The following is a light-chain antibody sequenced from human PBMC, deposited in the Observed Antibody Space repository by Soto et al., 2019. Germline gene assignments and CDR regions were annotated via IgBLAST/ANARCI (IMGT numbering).Light chain of an antibody. Sequence: SYELTQPLSVSVALGQTARITCGGNNIGSKNVHWYQQKPGQAPVLVIYRDSNRPSGIPERFSGSNSGNTATLTISRAQAGDEADYYCQVWDSSEVFGTGTKVTVL. CDR1: NIGSKN. V-gene: IGLV3-9*01. CDR2: RDS. J-gene: IGLJ1*01. CDR3: QVWDSSEV.